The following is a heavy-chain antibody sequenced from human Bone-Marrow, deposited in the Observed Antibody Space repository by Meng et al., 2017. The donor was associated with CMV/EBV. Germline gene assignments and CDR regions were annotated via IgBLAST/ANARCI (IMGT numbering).Heavy chain of an antibody. D-gene: IGHD3-16*01. V-gene: IGHV3-74*01. CDR2: INSDGSST. J-gene: IGHJ6*02. Sequence: GESLKISCAASGFTFSSYWMHWVRQAPGKGLVWVSRINSDGSSTSYADSVKGRFTISRDNAKNTLYLQMNSLRAEDTAVYYCAVRGAYYYYGMDVWGQGTTVTVSS. CDR3: AVRGAYYYYGMDV. CDR1: GFTFSSYW.